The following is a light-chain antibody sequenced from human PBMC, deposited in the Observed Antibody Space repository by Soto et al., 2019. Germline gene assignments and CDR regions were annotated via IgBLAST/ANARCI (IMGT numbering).Light chain of an antibody. CDR3: SSYAGSNKRV. V-gene: IGLV2-8*01. Sequence: QSVLTQPPSASGSPGQSVTISLTGTSSDVGGYNYVSWYQQHPGKAPKLMIYEVTKRPSGVPDRFSGSKSGNTASLTVSGLEAEDEADYYCSSYAGSNKRVFGTGTKLTVL. CDR1: SSDVGGYNY. CDR2: EVT. J-gene: IGLJ1*01.